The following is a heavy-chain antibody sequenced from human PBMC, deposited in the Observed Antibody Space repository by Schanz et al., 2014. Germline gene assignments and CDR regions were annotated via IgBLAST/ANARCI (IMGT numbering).Heavy chain of an antibody. CDR3: ARHPDYEYYDVLTGYYYFDY. V-gene: IGHV4-31*03. D-gene: IGHD3-9*01. CDR1: GDSISSGSYY. J-gene: IGHJ4*02. Sequence: QVQLQESGPGLVRPSQTLSLTCTVSGDSISSGSYYWSWIRQHPGKGLEGIGYIYFNGITYYKPSPKPRLIISVDPSKNKFPQKLSSVTAADTAVYYCARHPDYEYYDVLTGYYYFDYWGQGTLVTVSS. CDR2: IYFNGIT.